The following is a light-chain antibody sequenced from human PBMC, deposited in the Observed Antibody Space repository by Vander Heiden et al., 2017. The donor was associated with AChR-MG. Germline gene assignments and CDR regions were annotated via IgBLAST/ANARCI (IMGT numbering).Light chain of an antibody. Sequence: EIVLTQSPGTLSLPPGERATPSCRASQSVSSSYLAWYQQKPGQAPRLLIYGASSRATGIPDRFSGSGSGTDFTLTISRLEPEDFAVYYCQQYGSSLFTFGPGTKVDIK. CDR3: QQYGSSLFT. V-gene: IGKV3-20*01. J-gene: IGKJ3*01. CDR2: GAS. CDR1: QSVSSSY.